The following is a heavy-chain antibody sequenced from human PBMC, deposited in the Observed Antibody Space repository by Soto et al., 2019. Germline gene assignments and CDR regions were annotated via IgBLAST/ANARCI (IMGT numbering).Heavy chain of an antibody. D-gene: IGHD3-3*01. V-gene: IGHV3-30-3*01. J-gene: IGHJ4*02. CDR3: ARGQYDYDFWSGYYY. Sequence: QVQLVESGGGVVQPGRSLRLSCAASGFTFSSYAMHWVRQAPGKGLEWVAVISYDGSNKYYADSVKGRFTISRDNSKNTLYLQMNSLRAEDTAVYYCARGQYDYDFWSGYYYWGQGTLVTVSS. CDR1: GFTFSSYA. CDR2: ISYDGSNK.